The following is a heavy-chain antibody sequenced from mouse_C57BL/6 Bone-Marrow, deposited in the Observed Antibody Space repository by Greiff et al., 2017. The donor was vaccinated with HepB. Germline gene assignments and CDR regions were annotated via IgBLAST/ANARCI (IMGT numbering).Heavy chain of an antibody. V-gene: IGHV5-6*03. CDR1: GFTFSSYG. CDR2: ISSGGSYT. D-gene: IGHD3-2*02. CDR3: ARIDSSVRFAY. Sequence: EVKLVESGEGLVKPGGSLKLSCAASGFTFSSYGMSWVRQTPDKRLEWVATISSGGSYTYYPDSVKGRFTISRDNAKNTLYLQMSSLKSEDTAMYYCARIDSSVRFAYWGQGTLVTVSA. J-gene: IGHJ3*01.